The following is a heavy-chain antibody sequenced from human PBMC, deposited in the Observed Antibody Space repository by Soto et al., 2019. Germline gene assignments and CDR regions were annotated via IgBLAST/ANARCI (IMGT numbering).Heavy chain of an antibody. V-gene: IGHV4-30-4*01. CDR2: IYYSGSTYSRGST. Sequence: PSETLSLTCTASGGSISSGDYYWSWIRQPPGKGLEWIGYIYYSGSTYSRGSTYYNPSLKSRVTISVDTSKNQFSLKLNSVTAADTAVYYCARDYGDYNWFDPWGQGTLVTVSS. CDR3: ARDYGDYNWFDP. J-gene: IGHJ5*02. CDR1: GGSISSGDYY. D-gene: IGHD4-17*01.